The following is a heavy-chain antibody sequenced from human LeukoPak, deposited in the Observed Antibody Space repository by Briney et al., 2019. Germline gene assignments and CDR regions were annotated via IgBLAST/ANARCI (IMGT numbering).Heavy chain of an antibody. V-gene: IGHV1-8*01. CDR1: GYTFTSYD. D-gene: IGHD3-16*01. Sequence: ASVKVSCKASGYTFTSYDINWVRQATGQGLEWMGWMNPNSGNTGYAQKFQGRVTMTRDTSTSTVYMELSSLRSEDTAVYYCARVSISGGYYYYYGMDVWGQGTTVTVSS. CDR2: MNPNSGNT. CDR3: ARVSISGGYYYYYGMDV. J-gene: IGHJ6*02.